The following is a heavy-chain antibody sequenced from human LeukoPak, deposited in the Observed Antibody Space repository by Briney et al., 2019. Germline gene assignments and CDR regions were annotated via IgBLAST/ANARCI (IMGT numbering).Heavy chain of an antibody. CDR3: ARGGGSLGYCSSTSCYSRLKGTRKLLFSFQH. D-gene: IGHD2-2*01. V-gene: IGHV3-7*01. Sequence: GGSLRLSCAASGFTFSSYWMRWVRQAPGKGLEWVANIMQDESEKYYVDSVKGRFTISRDNAKNSLYLQMNSLRAEDTAVYYCARGGGSLGYCSSTSCYSRLKGTRKLLFSFQHWGQGTLVTVSS. J-gene: IGHJ1*01. CDR2: IMQDESEK. CDR1: GFTFSSYW.